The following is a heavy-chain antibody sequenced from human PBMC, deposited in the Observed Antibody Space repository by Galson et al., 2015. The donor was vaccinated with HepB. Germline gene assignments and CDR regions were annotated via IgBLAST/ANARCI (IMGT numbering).Heavy chain of an antibody. CDR3: AKGIVVVPAAPSGWFDP. V-gene: IGHV3-23*01. J-gene: IGHJ5*02. CDR1: GFTFSSYA. D-gene: IGHD2-2*01. CDR2: ISGSGGST. Sequence: SLRLSCAASGFTFSSYAMSWVRQAPGKGLEWVSAISGSGGSTYYADSVKGRFTISRDNSKNTLYLQMNSLRAEDTAVYYCAKGIVVVPAAPSGWFDPWGQGTLVTVSS.